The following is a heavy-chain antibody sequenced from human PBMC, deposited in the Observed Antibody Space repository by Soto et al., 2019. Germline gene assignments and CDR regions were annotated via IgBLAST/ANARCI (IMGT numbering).Heavy chain of an antibody. CDR1: GFTFSNAW. V-gene: IGHV3-15*01. J-gene: IGHJ4*02. Sequence: EVQLVESGGGLVKPGGSLRLSCAASGFTFSNAWMSWVRQAPGKGLEWVGRIKSKTDGGTTDYAAPVKGRFTISRDDSKNTLYLQMNSLKTEDTAVYYCTTETYYYDSSSYYYSDYWGQGTLVTVSS. D-gene: IGHD3-22*01. CDR2: IKSKTDGGTT. CDR3: TTETYYYDSSSYYYSDY.